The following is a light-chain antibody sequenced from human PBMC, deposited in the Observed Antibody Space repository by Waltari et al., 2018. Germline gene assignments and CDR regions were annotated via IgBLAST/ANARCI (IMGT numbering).Light chain of an antibody. CDR1: KLGDKY. V-gene: IGLV3-1*01. Sequence: SYELTQAPSVSVSPGQTASITCPGDKLGDKYLNWYQHQPGQSPVLVIYQNSKRRSGLPERFSGSISRKTATLTISAAQAMDEADYYCQAWDSGTVVFGGGTKLTVL. CDR3: QAWDSGTVV. J-gene: IGLJ2*01. CDR2: QNS.